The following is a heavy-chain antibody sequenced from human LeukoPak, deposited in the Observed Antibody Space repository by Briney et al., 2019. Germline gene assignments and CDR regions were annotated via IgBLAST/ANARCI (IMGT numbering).Heavy chain of an antibody. Sequence: VGSLRLSCAASRVASTSYSMSSVRHAPREGLECGSSITSSGRYIYYADSVKGRFTISRDNSETSLYLQMDSLTAEDTAVYYCTRKGSQWDFLVDYWGQGTRVAVSP. J-gene: IGHJ4*02. CDR1: RVASTSYS. D-gene: IGHD2/OR15-2a*01. CDR2: ITSSGRYI. CDR3: TRKGSQWDFLVDY. V-gene: IGHV3-21*01.